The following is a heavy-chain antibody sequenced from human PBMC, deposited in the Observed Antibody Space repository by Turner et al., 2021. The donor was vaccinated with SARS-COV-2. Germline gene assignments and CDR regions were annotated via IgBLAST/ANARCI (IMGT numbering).Heavy chain of an antibody. CDR3: ARDQFDGMDV. D-gene: IGHD3-10*01. CDR2: INPNSGGT. J-gene: IGHJ6*02. V-gene: IGHV1-2*02. Sequence: QVQLVQSGAEVKKPGASVKVSCKASGNTITGHYMHWVRQAPGQGLEWMGWINPNSGGTNYAQKFQGRVTMTRETYISTAYMELSRLRSDDTAVYYCARDQFDGMDVWGQGTTVTVSS. CDR1: GNTITGHY.